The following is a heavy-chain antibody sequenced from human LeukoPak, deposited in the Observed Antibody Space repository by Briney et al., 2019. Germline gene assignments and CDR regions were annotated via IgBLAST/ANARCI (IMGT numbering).Heavy chain of an antibody. D-gene: IGHD5-12*01. CDR2: VNWNSGSI. CDR3: AEDEYSGFGSLDF. J-gene: IGHJ4*02. CDR1: GFTFNDYA. Sequence: GGSLRLSCAASGFTFNDYAMHWVRQAPGKGLEWVSGVNWNSGSIGYADSVKGRFTISRDNAKKALYLQMNSLRPEDTALYYCAEDEYSGFGSLDFWGQGTLVTVSS. V-gene: IGHV3-9*01.